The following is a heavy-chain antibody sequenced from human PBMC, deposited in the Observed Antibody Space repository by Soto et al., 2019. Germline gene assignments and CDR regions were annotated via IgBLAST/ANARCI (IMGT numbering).Heavy chain of an antibody. V-gene: IGHV3-74*01. J-gene: IGHJ4*02. Sequence: GGSLRLSCAASGFTFSNYWMHWVRQVPGKGPVWVSRIDSKGSSTTYADSVKGRFTISRDNAKNTLYLQMNSLRAEDTAVYYCARDPLMYGTTFEYWGQGTLVTVSS. CDR1: GFTFSNYW. CDR2: IDSKGSST. D-gene: IGHD1-7*01. CDR3: ARDPLMYGTTFEY.